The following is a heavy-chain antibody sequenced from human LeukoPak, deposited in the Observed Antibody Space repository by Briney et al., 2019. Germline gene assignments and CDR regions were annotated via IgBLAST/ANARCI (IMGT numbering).Heavy chain of an antibody. CDR2: IWYDGSNK. Sequence: PGGSLRLSCAASGFTFSSYGMHWVRQAPGKGLEWVAVIWYDGSNKYYADSVKGRFTISRDNSKNTLYLQMNSLRAEDTAVYYCARAENVEWELEAFDIWGQGTMVTVSS. J-gene: IGHJ3*02. CDR3: ARAENVEWELEAFDI. CDR1: GFTFSSYG. D-gene: IGHD1-26*01. V-gene: IGHV3-33*01.